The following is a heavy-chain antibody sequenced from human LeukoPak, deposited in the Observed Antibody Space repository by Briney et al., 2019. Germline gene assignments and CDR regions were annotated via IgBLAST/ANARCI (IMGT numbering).Heavy chain of an antibody. J-gene: IGHJ4*02. D-gene: IGHD3-10*01. V-gene: IGHV3-7*01. CDR2: INQDGSEK. CDR3: ARPYYYSSGSLPY. Sequence: GGSLRLSCAASGFTFSSYWMNWVRQAPGKGLEWVANINQDGSEKYYVECVKGRFTISRDNAKTSLSLQMTSLRAEDTAVYYCARPYYYSSGSLPYWGQGTLVTVSS. CDR1: GFTFSSYW.